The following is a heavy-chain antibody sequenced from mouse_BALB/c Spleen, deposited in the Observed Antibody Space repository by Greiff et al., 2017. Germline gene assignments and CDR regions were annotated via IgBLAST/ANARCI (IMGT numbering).Heavy chain of an antibody. Sequence: QVQLQQSGAELAKPGASVKMSCKASGYTFTSYWMHWVKQRPGQGLEWIGYINPSTGYTEYNQKFKDKATLTADKSSSTAYMQLSSLTSEDSAVYYCARGYRYDVRYFDVWGAGTTVTVSS. CDR3: ARGYRYDVRYFDV. CDR1: GYTFTSYW. D-gene: IGHD2-14*01. V-gene: IGHV1-7*01. CDR2: INPSTGYT. J-gene: IGHJ1*01.